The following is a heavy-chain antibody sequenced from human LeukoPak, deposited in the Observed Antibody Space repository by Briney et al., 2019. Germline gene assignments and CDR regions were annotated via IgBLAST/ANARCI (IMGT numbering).Heavy chain of an antibody. D-gene: IGHD6-19*01. CDR2: IYYSGNT. V-gene: IGHV4-59*12. Sequence: SETLSLTCTVSGGSISSSYWSWIRQPPGKGLEWIGYIYYSGNTNYNPSLKSRVTISVDTSKNQFSLKLSSVTAADTAVYYCARLVSSGPGATWAGYYMDVWGKGTTVTVSS. CDR1: GGSISSSY. J-gene: IGHJ6*03. CDR3: ARLVSSGPGATWAGYYMDV.